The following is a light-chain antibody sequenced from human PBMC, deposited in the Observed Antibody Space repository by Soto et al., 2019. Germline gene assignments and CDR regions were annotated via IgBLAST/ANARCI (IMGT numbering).Light chain of an antibody. CDR3: QQYENYWT. CDR2: DAS. CDR1: QSISSW. Sequence: DIQMTQSPSTLSATAGDRVTITCRASQSISSWLAWYQHKPGKAPKLLIYDASNLDSGVPSRFSGSGSGTEFSLTSSKLQADDGATYYCQQYENYWTFGQGTRVEIK. J-gene: IGKJ1*01. V-gene: IGKV1-5*01.